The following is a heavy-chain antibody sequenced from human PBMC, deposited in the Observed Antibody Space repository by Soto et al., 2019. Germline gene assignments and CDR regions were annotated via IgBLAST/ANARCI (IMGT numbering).Heavy chain of an antibody. Sequence: ASVKVSCKVSGYTLTELSMHWVRQAPGKGLEWMGGFDPEDGETIYAQKFQGRVTMTEDTSTDTAYTELSSLSSEDTAVYYCATSPADGDYDWYFDLWGRGTLVTVSS. CDR1: GYTLTELS. CDR3: ATSPADGDYDWYFDL. J-gene: IGHJ2*01. CDR2: FDPEDGET. V-gene: IGHV1-24*01. D-gene: IGHD4-17*01.